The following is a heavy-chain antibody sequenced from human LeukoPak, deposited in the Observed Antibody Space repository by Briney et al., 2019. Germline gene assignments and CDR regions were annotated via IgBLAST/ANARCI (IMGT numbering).Heavy chain of an antibody. Sequence: QSGGSLRLSCAASGFTFSSYAMSWVRQAPGKGLEWVSAISGSGGSTYYADSVKGRFTISRDNSKNTLYLQMNSLRAEDTAVYYCAKDRGRFLEWLQHYYYYGMDVWGQGTTVTVSS. J-gene: IGHJ6*02. CDR3: AKDRGRFLEWLQHYYYYGMDV. CDR1: GFTFSSYA. CDR2: ISGSGGST. D-gene: IGHD3-3*01. V-gene: IGHV3-23*01.